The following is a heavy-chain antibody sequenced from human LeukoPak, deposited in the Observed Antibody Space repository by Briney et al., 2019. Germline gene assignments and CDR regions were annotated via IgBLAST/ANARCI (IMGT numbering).Heavy chain of an antibody. J-gene: IGHJ3*02. CDR1: GYIFTSYA. D-gene: IGHD3-10*01. CDR3: ARVSLWFGELADAFDI. V-gene: IGHV7-4-1*02. Sequence: ASVKVSCKASGYIFTSYAMNWVRQAPGQGLEWMGWINTNTENPTYAQGFTGRFVFSLDTSVSTAYLQISSLKAEDTAVYYCARVSLWFGELADAFDIWGQGTMVTVSS. CDR2: INTNTENP.